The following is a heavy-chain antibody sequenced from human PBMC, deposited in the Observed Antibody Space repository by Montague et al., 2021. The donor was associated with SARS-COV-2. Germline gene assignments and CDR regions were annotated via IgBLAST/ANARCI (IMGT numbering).Heavy chain of an antibody. CDR3: ARVTPRCLRCVPYLDY. V-gene: IGHV4-59*01. CDR1: GGSISSYY. D-gene: IGHD2-15*01. Sequence: SETLSLTCTVSGGSISSYYWSWIRQPPGKGLEWIGHIYYSGSTNYNLSLKSRVAISVDTSKNQFSLKLSSVTAADTAVYYCARVTPRCLRCVPYLDYWGQGTLVTVSS. CDR2: IYYSGST. J-gene: IGHJ4*01.